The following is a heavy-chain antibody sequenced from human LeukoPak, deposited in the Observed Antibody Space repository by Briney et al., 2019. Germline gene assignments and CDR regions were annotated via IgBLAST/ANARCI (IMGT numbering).Heavy chain of an antibody. Sequence: GASVEVSCKASGYTFTGYYMHWVRQAPGQGLEWMGWINPNSGGTNYAQKFQGRVTMTRDTSISTAYMELSRLRSDDTAVYYCARVWVEEQWLTPTFDYWGQGTLVTASS. V-gene: IGHV1-2*02. CDR1: GYTFTGYY. D-gene: IGHD6-19*01. CDR2: INPNSGGT. J-gene: IGHJ4*02. CDR3: ARVWVEEQWLTPTFDY.